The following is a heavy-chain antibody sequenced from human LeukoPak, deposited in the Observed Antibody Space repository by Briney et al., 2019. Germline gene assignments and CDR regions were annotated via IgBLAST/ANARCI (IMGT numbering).Heavy chain of an antibody. CDR2: IYYSGST. D-gene: IGHD3-10*01. Sequence: PSETLSLTCTVSGGSISSYYWSWIRQPPGKGLEWIGYIYYSGSTNYNPSLKSRVTISVDTSKNQFSLKLSSVTAADTAVYYCARVPLWFGESYFDYWGQGTLVTVSS. CDR3: ARVPLWFGESYFDY. V-gene: IGHV4-59*01. CDR1: GGSISSYY. J-gene: IGHJ4*02.